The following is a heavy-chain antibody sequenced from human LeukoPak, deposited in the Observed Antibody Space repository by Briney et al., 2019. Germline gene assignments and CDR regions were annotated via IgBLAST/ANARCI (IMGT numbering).Heavy chain of an antibody. CDR2: IYYSGST. D-gene: IGHD6-13*01. CDR3: ARVGYGAAAGSDY. V-gene: IGHV4-39*07. CDR1: GGSISSSSYD. Sequence: SETLSLTCTVSGGSISSSSYDWGWLRQPPGKGPEWIGSIYYSGSTYYNPSLKSRVTISVDTSKNQFSLKLSSVTAADTAVYYCARVGYGAAAGSDYWGQGTLVTVSS. J-gene: IGHJ4*02.